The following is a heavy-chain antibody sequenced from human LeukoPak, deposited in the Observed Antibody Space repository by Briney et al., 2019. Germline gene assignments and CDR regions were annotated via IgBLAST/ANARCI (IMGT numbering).Heavy chain of an antibody. CDR1: GFTVSSNY. V-gene: IGHV3-53*01. CDR2: IYSNDRT. J-gene: IGHJ6*02. CDR3: ARGTGPYYYYYAMDV. Sequence: GGSLRLSCAASGFTVSSNYMSWVRQAPGKGLEWVSVIYSNDRTYYADSVKGRFTISRDNSKNTLYLQMNSLRDEDTAVYYCARGTGPYYYYYAMDVWGQGTTVTVSS.